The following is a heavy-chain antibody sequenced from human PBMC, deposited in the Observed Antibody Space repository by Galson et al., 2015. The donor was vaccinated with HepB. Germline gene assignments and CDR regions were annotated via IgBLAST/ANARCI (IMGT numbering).Heavy chain of an antibody. J-gene: IGHJ4*02. D-gene: IGHD1-26*01. Sequence: SLRLSCAASGFTFSSYAMHWVRQAPGKGLEWVAVISYDGSNKYYADSVKGRFTISRDNSKNTLYLQMNSLRAEDTAVYYCARSRDRGSGSFYHRLPDYWGQGTLVTVSS. CDR2: ISYDGSNK. V-gene: IGHV3-30*04. CDR1: GFTFSSYA. CDR3: ARSRDRGSGSFYHRLPDY.